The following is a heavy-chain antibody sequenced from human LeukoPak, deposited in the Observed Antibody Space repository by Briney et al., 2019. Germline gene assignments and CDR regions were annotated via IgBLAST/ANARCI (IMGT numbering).Heavy chain of an antibody. J-gene: IGHJ4*02. CDR3: ARVRYYDGSGYYYFDY. D-gene: IGHD3-22*01. V-gene: IGHV3-21*01. Sequence: GGSLRLSCAVSGFTFSSYSMSWVRQAPGKGLEWVSSISSSGTYKYYADSVKGRLTISRDNAKNSLYLQMNSLRAEDTAVYYCARVRYYDGSGYYYFDYWGQGTLVTVSS. CDR1: GFTFSSYS. CDR2: ISSSGTYK.